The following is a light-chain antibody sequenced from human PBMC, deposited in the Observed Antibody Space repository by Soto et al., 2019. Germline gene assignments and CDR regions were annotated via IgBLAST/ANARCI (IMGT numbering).Light chain of an antibody. CDR1: QRVSSNY. Sequence: EIVLTQSPGTLSLSPGERATLSCRASQRVSSNYLAWYQQKPGQAPRLLIYGASSRATGIPDRFRGSGSGTDFTLSISGLEPEDFAVYYCQQYGSSPRYTFGQGTKLEIK. J-gene: IGKJ2*01. CDR2: GAS. CDR3: QQYGSSPRYT. V-gene: IGKV3-20*01.